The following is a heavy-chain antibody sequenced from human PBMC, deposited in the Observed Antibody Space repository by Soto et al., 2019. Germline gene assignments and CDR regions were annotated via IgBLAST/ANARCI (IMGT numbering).Heavy chain of an antibody. CDR2: INPNSGGT. CDR3: ARDGYYPPSYYYMDV. J-gene: IGHJ6*03. Sequence: ASVKVSCKASGYTFTGYYMHWVRQAPGQGLEWMGWINPNSGGTNYAQKFQGWVTMTRDTSISTAYMELSRLRSDDTAVYYCARDGYYPPSYYYMDVWGKGTTVTVSS. V-gene: IGHV1-2*04. D-gene: IGHD3-3*01. CDR1: GYTFTGYY.